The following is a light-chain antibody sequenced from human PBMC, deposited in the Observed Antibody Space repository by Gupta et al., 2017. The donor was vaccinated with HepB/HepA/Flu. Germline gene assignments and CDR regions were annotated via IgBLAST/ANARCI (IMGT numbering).Light chain of an antibody. J-gene: IGKJ2*04. CDR1: QSISNS. CDR2: EAS. CDR3: QQYNSYPTCS. V-gene: IGKV1-5*03. Sequence: DIQMTQSPSTLSASVGDRVTITCRASQSISNSLAWYQQKPGKAPRLLIYEASSLENGVPSRFSGSGSGTEFTLTISSLQPDDFATFYCQQYNSYPTCSFGQGTKLEIK.